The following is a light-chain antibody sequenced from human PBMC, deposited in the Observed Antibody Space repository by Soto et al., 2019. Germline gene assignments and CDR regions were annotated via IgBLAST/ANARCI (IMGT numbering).Light chain of an antibody. J-gene: IGLJ1*01. Sequence: QSVLTQPPSASGTPGQRVTISCSGSSSNIGSNYVYWYQQLPGPAPKLLIYRNNQRPSGVPDRFSGSKSGTSASLAISGLRSEDEADYYCAAWDDSLRGYVFGTGTKLTVL. CDR3: AAWDDSLRGYV. CDR2: RNN. CDR1: SSNIGSNY. V-gene: IGLV1-47*01.